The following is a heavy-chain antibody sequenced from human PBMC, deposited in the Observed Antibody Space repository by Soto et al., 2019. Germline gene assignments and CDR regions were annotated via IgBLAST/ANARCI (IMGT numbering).Heavy chain of an antibody. J-gene: IGHJ4*02. Sequence: SETLSLTCTVSGGSVSSGSYYWSWIRQPPGKGLEWIGYIYYSGSTNYNPSLKSRVTISVDTSKNQFSLKLSSVTAADTAVYYCARESVLAVAGTGVYWGQGTLVTSPQ. CDR3: ARESVLAVAGTGVY. V-gene: IGHV4-61*01. CDR2: IYYSGST. D-gene: IGHD6-19*01. CDR1: GGSVSSGSYY.